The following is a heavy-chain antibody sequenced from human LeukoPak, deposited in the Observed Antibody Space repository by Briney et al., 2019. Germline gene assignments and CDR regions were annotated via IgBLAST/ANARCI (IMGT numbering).Heavy chain of an antibody. CDR3: AKSLGYSGGYYFDY. Sequence: GGSLRLSCAASGFTFDDYAMHWVRQAPGKGLEWVSGVSWNSGSIGYADSVKGRFAISRDNAKNSLYLQMNSLRAEDMALYYCAKSLGYSGGYYFDYWGQGTLVTVSS. V-gene: IGHV3-9*03. CDR2: VSWNSGSI. CDR1: GFTFDDYA. D-gene: IGHD3-16*01. J-gene: IGHJ4*02.